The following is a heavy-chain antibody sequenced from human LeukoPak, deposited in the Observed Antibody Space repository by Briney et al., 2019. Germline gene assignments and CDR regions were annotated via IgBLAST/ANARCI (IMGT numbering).Heavy chain of an antibody. CDR2: IDPDGTTT. CDR3: TSGLIV. J-gene: IGHJ6*02. CDR1: GFTFSSYW. D-gene: IGHD3-16*01. V-gene: IGHV3-74*01. Sequence: AGGSLILSCAASGFTFSSYWMHWVRHAPGMGLVWVSRIDPDGTTTNYANSVKGRFTISRDNAKNTLYLQMNSLRAEDTAVYYCTSGLIVWGRGSTVTVSS.